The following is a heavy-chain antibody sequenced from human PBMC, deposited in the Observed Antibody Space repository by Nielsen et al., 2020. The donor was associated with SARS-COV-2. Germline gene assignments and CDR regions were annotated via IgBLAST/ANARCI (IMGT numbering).Heavy chain of an antibody. J-gene: IGHJ4*02. CDR1: GFTFSTYG. CDR3: AKDWTAIVVVPSGGIDY. CDR2: ISYDGSNK. D-gene: IGHD2-15*01. Sequence: SLKISCAASGFTFSTYGMHWVRQAPGKGLEWVAAISYDGSNKYYVDSVKGRFTISRDNSKNTLYLQLSSLREEDTAVYYCAKDWTAIVVVPSGGIDYWGQGTLVTVCS. V-gene: IGHV3-30*18.